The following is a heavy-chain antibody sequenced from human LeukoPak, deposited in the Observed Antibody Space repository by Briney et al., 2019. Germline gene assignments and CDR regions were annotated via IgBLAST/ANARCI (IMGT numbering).Heavy chain of an antibody. V-gene: IGHV3-23*01. CDR1: GFTFREAA. D-gene: IGHD5-24*01. Sequence: GGSLRLSCAVSGFTFREAAMTWVRQAPGKGLEWVSLISSSGNNAYYADSVKGRFTISRDNSKNTLSLQMNSLRVEDTAIYYCAKDIQLSTWGLGTMVTVSS. CDR2: ISSSGNNA. CDR3: AKDIQLST. J-gene: IGHJ3*01.